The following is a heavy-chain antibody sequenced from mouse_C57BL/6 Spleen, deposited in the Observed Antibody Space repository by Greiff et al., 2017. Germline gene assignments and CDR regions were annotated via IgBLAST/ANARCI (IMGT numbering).Heavy chain of an antibody. V-gene: IGHV1-66*01. CDR2: IYPGSGNT. J-gene: IGHJ3*01. CDR1: GYSFTSYY. Sequence: QVQLQQSGPELVKPGASVKISCKASGYSFTSYYIHWVKQRPGQGLEWIGWIYPGSGNTKYNEKFKGKATLTADTSSSTAYMQLSSLTSEDAAVYYCASGEAWFAYWGQGTLVTVSA. CDR3: ASGEAWFAY.